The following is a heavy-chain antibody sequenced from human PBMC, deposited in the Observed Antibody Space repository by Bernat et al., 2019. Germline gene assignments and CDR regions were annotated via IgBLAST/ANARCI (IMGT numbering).Heavy chain of an antibody. J-gene: IGHJ3*02. CDR3: TTDIDPKGLQLRHYAFDI. D-gene: IGHD5-12*01. Sequence: EVQLVESGGGLVKPGGSLRLSCAASGFTFSNAWMSWVRQAPGKGLEWVGGIKSKTDDGTTDYAATVKGSFTISRDDSKNTLYLQMNSLKTEDTAVYYCTTDIDPKGLQLRHYAFDIWGQGTLVTVSS. V-gene: IGHV3-15*01. CDR1: GFTFSNAW. CDR2: IKSKTDDGTT.